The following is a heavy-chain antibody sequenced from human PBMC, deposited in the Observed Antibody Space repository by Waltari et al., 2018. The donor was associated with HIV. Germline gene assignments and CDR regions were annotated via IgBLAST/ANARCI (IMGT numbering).Heavy chain of an antibody. CDR2: ISYDGSNK. J-gene: IGHJ2*01. V-gene: IGHV3-30*18. Sequence: QLQLVESGGGVVQPGRSLRLSCAASGFTFKPYGMHWARQAPGKGLEWVAVISYDGSNKDYGDSVKGRFTISKDNSKSTLYLQMNSLRAEDTAVYYCAKDISANYYDSQGGWYYDLWGRGTLVTVSS. CDR1: GFTFKPYG. CDR3: AKDISANYYDSQGGWYYDL. D-gene: IGHD3-22*01.